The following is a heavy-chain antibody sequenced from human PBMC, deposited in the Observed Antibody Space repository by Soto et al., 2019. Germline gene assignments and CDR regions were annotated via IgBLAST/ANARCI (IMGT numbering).Heavy chain of an antibody. V-gene: IGHV1-69*06. D-gene: IGHD2-15*01. CDR3: ARGGIVVVVAATPQATYFDY. Sequence: SVKVSCKASGGTFSSYAISWVRQAPGQGLEWMGGIIPIFGTANYAQKFQGRVTITADKSTSTAYMELSSLRSEDMAVYYCARGGIVVVVAATPQATYFDYWGQGTTVTVSS. CDR2: IIPIFGTA. J-gene: IGHJ4*02. CDR1: GGTFSSYA.